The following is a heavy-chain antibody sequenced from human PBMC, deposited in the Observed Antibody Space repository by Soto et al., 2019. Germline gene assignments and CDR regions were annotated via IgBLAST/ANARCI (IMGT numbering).Heavy chain of an antibody. V-gene: IGHV1-3*01. Sequence: ASVKVSFKASGYTFTSYAMHWVRQAPGQRLEWMGWINAGNGNTKYSQKFQGRVTITRDTSASTAYMELSSLRSEDTAVYYCARIVVVVAATDYYGMDVWGQGTTVTVSS. CDR1: GYTFTSYA. D-gene: IGHD2-15*01. CDR2: INAGNGNT. CDR3: ARIVVVVAATDYYGMDV. J-gene: IGHJ6*02.